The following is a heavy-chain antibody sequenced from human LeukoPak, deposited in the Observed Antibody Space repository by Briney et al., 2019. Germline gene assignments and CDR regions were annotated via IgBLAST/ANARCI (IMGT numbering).Heavy chain of an antibody. Sequence: SETLSLTCTVSGGSIRSYYWSWIRQPPGKGLEWIGYIYYSGSTNYNPSLRSRVTISVDTSKNQFSLKLSSVTAADTAVYYCARVGNPLVTVFAWFDPWGQGTLVTVSS. CDR1: GGSIRSYY. J-gene: IGHJ5*02. V-gene: IGHV4-59*01. CDR2: IYYSGST. CDR3: ARVGNPLVTVFAWFDP. D-gene: IGHD3-3*01.